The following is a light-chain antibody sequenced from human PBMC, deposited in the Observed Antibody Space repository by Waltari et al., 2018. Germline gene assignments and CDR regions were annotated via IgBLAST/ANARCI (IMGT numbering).Light chain of an antibody. J-gene: IGLJ3*02. Sequence: QSALPQPRPVSESPGQYVTISCTRTSSYVGGYNYISWYQHHPGKAPKLIIYDVTKRPSGVPDRFSASKSGNTASLTISGLRAEDEADYYCSSYAGTYTGVFGGGTKLTVL. CDR1: SSYVGGYNY. CDR3: SSYAGTYTGV. V-gene: IGLV2-11*01. CDR2: DVT.